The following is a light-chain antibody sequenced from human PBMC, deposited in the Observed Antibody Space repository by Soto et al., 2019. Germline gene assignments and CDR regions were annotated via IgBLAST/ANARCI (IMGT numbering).Light chain of an antibody. J-gene: IGKJ3*01. CDR2: EAS. Sequence: EIVLTQSPGTLSLSPGERATLSCRASQSVRSNLAWYHQKPGQAPRLLISEASNRATGIPDRFGGSGSGTDFTLTISRLEPEDVGVFYCQQYGGSPFTFGPGTTVDI. CDR3: QQYGGSPFT. CDR1: QSVRSN. V-gene: IGKV3-20*01.